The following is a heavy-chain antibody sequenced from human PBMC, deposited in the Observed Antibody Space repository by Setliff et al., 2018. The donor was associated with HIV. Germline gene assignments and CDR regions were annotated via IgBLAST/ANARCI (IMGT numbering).Heavy chain of an antibody. D-gene: IGHD1-7*01. Sequence: PGGSLRLSCAASGFTFSDYTMNWVRQAPGKGLEWVSFISSTGKTIYYADSVKGRFTISRDNSKNTLYLQMNSLRAEDTAVYYCASQTGTSGRYFDYWGQGTLVTVSS. CDR2: ISSTGKTI. CDR3: ASQTGTSGRYFDY. V-gene: IGHV3-48*01. J-gene: IGHJ4*02. CDR1: GFTFSDYT.